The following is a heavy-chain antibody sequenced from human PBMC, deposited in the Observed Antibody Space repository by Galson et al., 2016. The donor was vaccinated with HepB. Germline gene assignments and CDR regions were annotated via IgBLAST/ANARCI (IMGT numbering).Heavy chain of an antibody. CDR2: INLDGSTT. V-gene: IGHV3-74*01. Sequence: SLRLSCAASGFTFTVYWMYWVRQAPGKGLVWVSHINLDGSTTTYADSVKGRFTISRDNARNTLDLQMDSLRAEETAVYYCVSGYDAHAYGYWGQGTLVTVSS. D-gene: IGHD2-15*01. J-gene: IGHJ4*02. CDR1: GFTFTVYW. CDR3: VSGYDAHAYGY.